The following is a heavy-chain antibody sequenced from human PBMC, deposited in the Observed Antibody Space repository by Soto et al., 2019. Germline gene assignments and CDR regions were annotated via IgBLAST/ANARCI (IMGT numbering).Heavy chain of an antibody. CDR3: ASIYGSGYRAFDY. CDR1: GDTFNFYS. D-gene: IGHD3-10*01. J-gene: IGHJ4*02. Sequence: QVQLVKSGAEVKRPGSSVKVSCKASGDTFNFYSINWVRQAPGLGLGWMGRVNPIVNMSNYAQKLQGRVTMTADKSTSTAYMELSSLRSEATAIYYCASIYGSGYRAFDYWRQGALVTVSS. CDR2: VNPIVNMS. V-gene: IGHV1-69*02.